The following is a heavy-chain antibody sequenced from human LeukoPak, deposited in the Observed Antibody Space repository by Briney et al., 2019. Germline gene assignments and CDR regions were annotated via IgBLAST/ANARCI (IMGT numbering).Heavy chain of an antibody. V-gene: IGHV4-30-4*01. CDR3: ARELTMVRGYEAGMDV. Sequence: SQTLSLTCTVSGGSISSGDYYWSWIRQPPGKGLEWIGYIYYSGSTYYNPSLKSRVTISVDTSKNQFSLKLSSVTAADTAVYYCARELTMVRGYEAGMDVWGQGTTVTVSS. CDR1: GGSISSGDYY. CDR2: IYYSGST. D-gene: IGHD3-10*01. J-gene: IGHJ6*02.